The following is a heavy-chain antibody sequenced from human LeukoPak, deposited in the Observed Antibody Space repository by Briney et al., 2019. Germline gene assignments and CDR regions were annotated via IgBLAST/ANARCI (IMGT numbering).Heavy chain of an antibody. Sequence: GGSLRLSCAASGLSFSNYGMHWVRQAPGKGLEWVTFIRDDGTTKYYADSVRGRFTISRDNSKNTLYLQMNSLRTEDTAVYYCAKDGVVAPALALGYWGQGTLVTVSS. CDR1: GLSFSNYG. D-gene: IGHD2-15*01. V-gene: IGHV3-30*02. CDR2: IRDDGTTK. J-gene: IGHJ4*02. CDR3: AKDGVVAPALALGY.